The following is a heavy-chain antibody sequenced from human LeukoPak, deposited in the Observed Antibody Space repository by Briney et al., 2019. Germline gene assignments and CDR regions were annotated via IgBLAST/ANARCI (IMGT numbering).Heavy chain of an antibody. D-gene: IGHD6-13*01. CDR1: GGTFSSYA. CDR2: IIPIFGTA. V-gene: IGHV1-69*05. CDR3: ARDSSSSLIFDY. Sequence: ASVKVSCKASGGTFSSYAISWVRQAPGQGLEWMGGIIPIFGTANYAQKFQGRVTITTDESTSTAYMELSSLRSEDTAVYYCARDSSSSLIFDYWDQGTLVTVSS. J-gene: IGHJ4*02.